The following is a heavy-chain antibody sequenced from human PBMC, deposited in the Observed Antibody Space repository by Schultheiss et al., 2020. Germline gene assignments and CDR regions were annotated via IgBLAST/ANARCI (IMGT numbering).Heavy chain of an antibody. CDR2: INHSGST. D-gene: IGHD4-17*01. V-gene: IGHV4-34*01. J-gene: IGHJ3*01. Sequence: SETLSLTCAVYGGSFSGYYWSWIRQPPGKGLEWIGEINHSGSTNYNPSLKSRVTISADTSKNQFSLKVRSVTAADTAVYYCARYGSSDAFDVWGQGTMVTVSS. CDR1: GGSFSGYY. CDR3: ARYGSSDAFDV.